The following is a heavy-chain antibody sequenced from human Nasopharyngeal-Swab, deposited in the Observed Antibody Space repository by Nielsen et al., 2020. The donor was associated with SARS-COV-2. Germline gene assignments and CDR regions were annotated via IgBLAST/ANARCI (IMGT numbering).Heavy chain of an antibody. J-gene: IGHJ4*02. CDR3: AKPTRVYAIGAPLGY. Sequence: GESLKISCAASGFTFSSYAMSWVHQAPGKGLEWVSAISGSGGSTYYADSVKGRFTISRDNSKNTLYLQMNSLRAEDTAVYYCAKPTRVYAIGAPLGYWGQGTLVTVSS. CDR1: GFTFSSYA. D-gene: IGHD2-8*01. V-gene: IGHV3-23*01. CDR2: ISGSGGST.